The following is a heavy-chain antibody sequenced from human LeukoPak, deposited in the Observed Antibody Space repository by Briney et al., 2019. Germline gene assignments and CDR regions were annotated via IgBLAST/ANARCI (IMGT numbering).Heavy chain of an antibody. CDR3: ARASVVPAAMDV. D-gene: IGHD2-2*01. V-gene: IGHV4-59*01. CDR2: IYYSGST. J-gene: IGHJ6*04. Sequence: SETLSLTCTVSGGSISSYYWSWIRQPPGKGLEWIEYIYYSGSTNYNPSLKSRVTISVDTSENQFSLKLSSVTAADTAVYYCARASVVPAAMDVWGKGTTVTISS. CDR1: GGSISSYY.